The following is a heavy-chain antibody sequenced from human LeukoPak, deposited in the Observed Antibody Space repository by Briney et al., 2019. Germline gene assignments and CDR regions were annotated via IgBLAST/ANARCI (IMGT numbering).Heavy chain of an antibody. J-gene: IGHJ5*02. Sequence: GASVKVSCKASGYTFTSYDINWVRQATGQGLEWMGWMNPNSGNTGYAQKFQGRVTMTRNTSISTAYMELSSLRSEDTAVYYCARRRGIAAARCNWFDPWGQGTLVTVSS. CDR1: GYTFTSYD. CDR2: MNPNSGNT. CDR3: ARRRGIAAARCNWFDP. D-gene: IGHD6-13*01. V-gene: IGHV1-8*01.